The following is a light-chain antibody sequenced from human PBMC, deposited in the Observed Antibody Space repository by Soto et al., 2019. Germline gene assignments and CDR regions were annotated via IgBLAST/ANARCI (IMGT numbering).Light chain of an antibody. CDR2: EVS. CDR1: SSDGGSYDY. CDR3: SSYAGSNNFV. J-gene: IGLJ1*01. V-gene: IGLV2-8*01. Sequence: QSEVTQPPSASGSPGQSVTSSCTGTSSDGGSYDYVSWYQQHPGKAPKLMIYEVSKRPSGVPDRFSGSKSGNTASLTVSGLQAEDEADYYCSSYAGSNNFVFGTGTKVT.